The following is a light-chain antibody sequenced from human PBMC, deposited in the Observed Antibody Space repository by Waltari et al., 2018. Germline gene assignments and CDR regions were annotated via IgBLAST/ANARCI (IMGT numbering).Light chain of an antibody. V-gene: IGLV1-40*01. CDR2: GNT. Sequence: QSVLTQPPSVSGAPGQRVTISCTGSSSNIGASYDVHWYQQFPGTAPKLLIYGNTNRPAGGPDRFSGAKSGTSASLAITGLQAEDEPDHYCQSCDSSLSGSFVFGTGTKVTVL. J-gene: IGLJ1*01. CDR3: QSCDSSLSGSFV. CDR1: SSNIGASYD.